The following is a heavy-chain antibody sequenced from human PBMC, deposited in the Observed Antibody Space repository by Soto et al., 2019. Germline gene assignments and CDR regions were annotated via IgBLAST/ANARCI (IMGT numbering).Heavy chain of an antibody. D-gene: IGHD2-2*01. V-gene: IGHV1-18*01. CDR1: GYSFMKYG. Sequence: WASVKVSWKGFGYSFMKYGINWVRQAPGQGLEWVGWISPYSGYTHSAQKFHGRLTLTTDTAASTAYMELRILRSADTALYYCAREASVLIPAAQPSRFDSWGQGTLVTVSS. CDR2: ISPYSGYT. J-gene: IGHJ4*02. CDR3: AREASVLIPAAQPSRFDS.